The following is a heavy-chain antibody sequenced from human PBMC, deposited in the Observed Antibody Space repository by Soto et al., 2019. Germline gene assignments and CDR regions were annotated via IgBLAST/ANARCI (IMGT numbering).Heavy chain of an antibody. J-gene: IGHJ4*02. D-gene: IGHD2-15*01. CDR1: GGTFSSYA. CDR3: ARVGDCSGGSCYSEDFDY. V-gene: IGHV1-69*01. CDR2: IIPIFGTA. Sequence: QVQLVQSGAEVKKPGSSVKVSCKASGGTFSSYAISWVRQAPGQGLEWMGGIIPIFGTANYAQKFQGRVTITADEYTSTADMALSSLRSEDTAVYYCARVGDCSGGSCYSEDFDYWGQGTLVTVSS.